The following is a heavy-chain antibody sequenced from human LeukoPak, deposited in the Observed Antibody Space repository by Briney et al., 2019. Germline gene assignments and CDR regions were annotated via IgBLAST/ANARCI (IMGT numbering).Heavy chain of an antibody. CDR3: ARVGVSGTTDNEY. CDR1: GGSYSGYY. Sequence: SETLSLTCAVYGGSYSGYYWSWIRQPPGKGLEWIGEINHSGSPNYNPSLKSRVTISVDTSKNQFSLKLRSVTPADTAVYYWARVGVSGTTDNEYWGERTLVTVSS. V-gene: IGHV4-34*01. D-gene: IGHD4-11*01. J-gene: IGHJ4*02. CDR2: INHSGSP.